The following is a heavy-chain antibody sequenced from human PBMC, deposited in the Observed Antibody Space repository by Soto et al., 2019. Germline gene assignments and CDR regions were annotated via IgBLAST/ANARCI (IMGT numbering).Heavy chain of an antibody. J-gene: IGHJ4*02. D-gene: IGHD2-2*01. CDR1: GGSISSYY. CDR2: IYYSGST. V-gene: IGHV4-59*01. CDR3: ARGEPIVVVPAAIHFDY. Sequence: PSETLSLTCTVSGGSISSYYWSWIRQPPGKGLEWIGYIYYSGSTNYNPSLKSRVTISVDTSKNQLSLKLSSVTAADTAVYYCARGEPIVVVPAAIHFDYWGQGTLVTVSS.